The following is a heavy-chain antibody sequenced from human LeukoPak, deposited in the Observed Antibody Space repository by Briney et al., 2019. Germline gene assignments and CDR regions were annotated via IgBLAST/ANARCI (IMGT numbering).Heavy chain of an antibody. CDR3: TTGIVGAANYYYYGMDV. Sequence: PGGSLRLSCAASELTFTNAWMTWVRQAPREVLEWVGRIKSKSDGGTTDYAEPVKGRFTISRDDSKNTLYLQMNSLKTEDTAVYYCTTGIVGAANYYYYGMDVWGQGTTVTVSS. D-gene: IGHD1-26*01. V-gene: IGHV3-15*01. CDR2: IKSKSDGGTT. CDR1: ELTFTNAW. J-gene: IGHJ6*02.